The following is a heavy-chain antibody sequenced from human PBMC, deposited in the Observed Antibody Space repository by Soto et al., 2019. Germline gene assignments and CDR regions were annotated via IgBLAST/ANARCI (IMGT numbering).Heavy chain of an antibody. D-gene: IGHD4-17*01. CDR1: GGTFSSYA. V-gene: IGHV1-69*01. J-gene: IGHJ3*02. CDR2: IIFIFGTA. CDR3: ARGHVGYGDYVDLVYAFDI. Sequence: QVQLVQSGAEVKKPGSSVKVSCKASGGTFSSYAISWLRQAPGQGLEWMGGIIFIFGTANYAQKFQGRVTITADESTSTAYMELSSLRSEDTAVYYCARGHVGYGDYVDLVYAFDIWGQGTMVTVSS.